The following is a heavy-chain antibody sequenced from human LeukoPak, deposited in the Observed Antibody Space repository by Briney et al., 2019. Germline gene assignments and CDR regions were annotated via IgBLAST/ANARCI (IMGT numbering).Heavy chain of an antibody. J-gene: IGHJ6*02. D-gene: IGHD6-19*01. V-gene: IGHV3-21*01. CDR3: AAEAVAGPDYYYGMDV. CDR1: GFTFSSYA. Sequence: PGGSLRLSCAASGFTFSSYAMSWVRQAPGKGLEWVSSISSSSSYIYYADSVKGRFTISRDNAKNSLYLQMNSLRAEDTAVYYCAAEAVAGPDYYYGMDVWGQGTTVTVSS. CDR2: ISSSSSYI.